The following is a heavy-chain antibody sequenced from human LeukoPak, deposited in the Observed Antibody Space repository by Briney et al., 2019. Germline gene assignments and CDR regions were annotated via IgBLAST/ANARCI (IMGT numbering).Heavy chain of an antibody. CDR1: GYGFSNNW. Sequence: ESLKISCKCAGYGFSNNWIAWVRQMPGKDVVWMGSIFPGDSGTRYSPSFQSEVTISLDKSVSTAYLPCSSLKASDTAIYYCARQTHYAILIGYFDHWGQGTLVTVSS. CDR3: ARQTHYAILIGYFDH. J-gene: IGHJ4*02. D-gene: IGHD3-9*01. V-gene: IGHV5-51*01. CDR2: IFPGDSGT.